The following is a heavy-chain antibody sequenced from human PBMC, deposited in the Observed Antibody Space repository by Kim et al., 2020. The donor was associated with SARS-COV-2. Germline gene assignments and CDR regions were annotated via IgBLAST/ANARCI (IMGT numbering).Heavy chain of an antibody. CDR3: ARGGNWNDAFDY. Sequence: TKYTTKCPCRGTVSRDNAASTVYLEVSSLRSEDTAVYYCARGGNWNDAFDYWGQGTLVTVSS. D-gene: IGHD1-1*01. J-gene: IGHJ4*02. V-gene: IGHV1-3*01. CDR2: T.